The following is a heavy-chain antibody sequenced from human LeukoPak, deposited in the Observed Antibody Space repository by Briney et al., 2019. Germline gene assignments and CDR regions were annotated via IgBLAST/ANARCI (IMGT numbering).Heavy chain of an antibody. CDR1: GFTFSSYW. Sequence: QPGGSLRLSCAASGFTFSSYWMHWVRQAPGKGLVWVSPINPDGTVTTYADSVKGRFTISRDNAKNTLYLQMNSLRVEYTAVYYWVRDSPSGFFDLWGRGTLVTVSS. CDR3: VRDSPSGFFDL. CDR2: INPDGTVT. J-gene: IGHJ2*01. D-gene: IGHD6-19*01. V-gene: IGHV3-74*01.